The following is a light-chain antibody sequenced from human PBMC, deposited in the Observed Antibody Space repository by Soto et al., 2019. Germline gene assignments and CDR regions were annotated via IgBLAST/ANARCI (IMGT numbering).Light chain of an antibody. Sequence: DIQMTQSPSTLSASVGDRVTITCRASQSISSWLAWYQQKPGKAPKLLIYDASSLESGVPSRFSGSGSGTEFTLPISSLQPDDFATYYCQQYNSYSGGFGPGTKVDIK. CDR3: QQYNSYSGG. J-gene: IGKJ3*01. CDR1: QSISSW. CDR2: DAS. V-gene: IGKV1-5*01.